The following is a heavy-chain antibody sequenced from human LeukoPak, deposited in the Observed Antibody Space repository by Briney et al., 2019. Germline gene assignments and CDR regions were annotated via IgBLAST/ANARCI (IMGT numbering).Heavy chain of an antibody. Sequence: PGGSLRLSCAASGFTFSSYSMNWVRQTPGKGLERVSYISSSSSTIYYADSVKGRFTISRDNAKNSLYLQMNSLRAEDTAVYYCATVYYDFWSGYPHDAFDIWGQGTMVTVSS. CDR3: ATVYYDFWSGYPHDAFDI. V-gene: IGHV3-48*01. CDR1: GFTFSSYS. D-gene: IGHD3-3*01. CDR2: ISSSSSTI. J-gene: IGHJ3*02.